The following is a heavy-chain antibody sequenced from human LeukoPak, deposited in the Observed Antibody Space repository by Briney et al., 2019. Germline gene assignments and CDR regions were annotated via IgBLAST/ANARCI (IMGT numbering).Heavy chain of an antibody. CDR1: GGSFSGYY. D-gene: IGHD3-10*01. J-gene: IGHJ4*02. CDR2: INHSGST. V-gene: IGHV4-34*01. CDR3: ARGGEYGSGGYYKY. Sequence: SETLSLTCAVYGGSFSGYYWSWIRQPPGKGLEWIGEINHSGSTNYNPSLKSRVTISVDTSKNQFSLKLSSVTAADTAVYYCARGGEYGSGGYYKYWGQGTLVTVSS.